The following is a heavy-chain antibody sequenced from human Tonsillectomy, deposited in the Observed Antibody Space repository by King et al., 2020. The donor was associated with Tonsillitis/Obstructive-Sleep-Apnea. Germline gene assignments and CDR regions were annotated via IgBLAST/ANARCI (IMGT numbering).Heavy chain of an antibody. CDR2: ISSSSSYI. D-gene: IGHD2-2*01. CDR3: AGTYCSSTSCYVGAAWFDP. J-gene: IGHJ5*02. V-gene: IGHV3-21*01. Sequence: VQLVESGGGLVKPGGSLRLSCAASGFTFSSYSMNWVRQAPGKGLEWVSSISSSSSYIYYADSVKGRFTISRDNAKNSLYLQMNSLRAEDTAVYYCAGTYCSSTSCYVGAAWFDPWGQGTLVTVSS. CDR1: GFTFSSYS.